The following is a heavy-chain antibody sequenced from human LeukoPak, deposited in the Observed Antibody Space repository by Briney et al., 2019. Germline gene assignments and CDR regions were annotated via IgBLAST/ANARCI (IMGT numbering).Heavy chain of an antibody. D-gene: IGHD6-19*01. Sequence: GESPKISFKGSGYSFTSYWIGWVRQMPGKGLEWIGIIYRGDSDTRYSPSLQGQVTIATNKSISTAYLQSTSVKASDTAIYYCARRSWPEGSSGWYLDYWGQGTLVTVST. CDR1: GYSFTSYW. CDR3: ARRSWPEGSSGWYLDY. J-gene: IGHJ4*02. V-gene: IGHV5-51*01. CDR2: IYRGDSDT.